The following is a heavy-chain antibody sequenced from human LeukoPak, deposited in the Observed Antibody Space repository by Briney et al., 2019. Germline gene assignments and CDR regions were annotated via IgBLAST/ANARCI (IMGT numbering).Heavy chain of an antibody. D-gene: IGHD3-16*02. Sequence: TPSETLSLTCAVYGGSFSGYYWSWIRPPPGKGLEWIGEINHSGSTNYNPSLKSRVTISVDTSKNQFSLKLSSVTAADTAVYYCARGTFGGVIVTTGYYYYYMDVWGKGTTVTVSS. V-gene: IGHV4-34*01. CDR1: GGSFSGYY. CDR3: ARGTFGGVIVTTGYYYYYMDV. J-gene: IGHJ6*03. CDR2: INHSGST.